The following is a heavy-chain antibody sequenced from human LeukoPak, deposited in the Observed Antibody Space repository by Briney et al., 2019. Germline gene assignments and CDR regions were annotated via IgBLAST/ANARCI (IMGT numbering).Heavy chain of an antibody. D-gene: IGHD3-22*01. CDR3: AKDIGVGYYDSSGLEGYFDY. CDR2: ISWNSGSI. J-gene: IGHJ4*02. CDR1: GFTFDDYA. V-gene: IGHV3-9*01. Sequence: GGSLRLSCAASGFTFDDYAMHWVRQAPGKGLEWVSGISWNSGSIGYADSVKGRFTISRDNAKNSLYLQMNSLRAEDTALYYCAKDIGVGYYDSSGLEGYFDYWGQGTLVTVSS.